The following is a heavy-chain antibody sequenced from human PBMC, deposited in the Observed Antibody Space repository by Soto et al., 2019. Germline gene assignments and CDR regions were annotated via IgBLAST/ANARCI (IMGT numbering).Heavy chain of an antibody. CDR2: IWYDGSNK. D-gene: IGHD3-3*01. J-gene: IGHJ3*02. V-gene: IGHV3-33*01. CDR1: GFTFSSYG. Sequence: GGSLRLSCAASGFTFSSYGMHWVRQAPGKGLEWVAVIWYDGSNKYYADSVKGRFTIYRDNSKNTLYLQMNSLRAEDTAVYYCAREKWRGCDAFDIWGQGTMVTVSS. CDR3: AREKWRGCDAFDI.